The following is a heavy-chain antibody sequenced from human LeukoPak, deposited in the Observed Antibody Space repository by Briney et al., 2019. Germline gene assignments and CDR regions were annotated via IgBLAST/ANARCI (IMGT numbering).Heavy chain of an antibody. CDR1: GFTFSSYS. Sequence: GGSLRLSCAASGFTFSSYSMNWVRQAPGKGLEWVSSITTIGTYIYYADSVKGRFTISRDNAKNSLYLQMNSLRAEDTALYYCAKGRGSDRDGFNFSGFRSAMPFPDSWGQGTLVTVSS. V-gene: IGHV3-21*04. CDR2: ITTIGTYI. J-gene: IGHJ5*01. CDR3: AKGRGSDRDGFNFSGFRSAMPFPDS. D-gene: IGHD5-24*01.